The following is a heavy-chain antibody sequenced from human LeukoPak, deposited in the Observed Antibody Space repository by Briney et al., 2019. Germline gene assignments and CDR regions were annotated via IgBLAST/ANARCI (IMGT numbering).Heavy chain of an antibody. V-gene: IGHV3-21*01. D-gene: IGHD6-19*01. CDR2: ISSSSSYI. Sequence: GGSLRLSCAASGFTFSSYSMNWVRQAPGKGLEWVSSISSSSSYICYADSVKGRLTISRDNAKNSLYLQMNSLRAEDTAVYYCARSVAVADPAFDYWGQGTLVTVSS. J-gene: IGHJ4*02. CDR3: ARSVAVADPAFDY. CDR1: GFTFSSYS.